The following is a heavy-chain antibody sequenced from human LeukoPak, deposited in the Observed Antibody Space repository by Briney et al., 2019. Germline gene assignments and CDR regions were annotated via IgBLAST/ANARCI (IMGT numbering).Heavy chain of an antibody. Sequence: PSETLSLTCTVSGGSISSGSYYWSWIRQPAGKGLEWIGRIYTSGSTNYNPSLKSRVTISVDTSKNQFSLKLSSVTAADTAVYYCAREKEMYYYGSGSYCFDYWGQGTLVTVSS. D-gene: IGHD3-10*01. CDR3: AREKEMYYYGSGSYCFDY. J-gene: IGHJ4*02. V-gene: IGHV4-61*02. CDR2: IYTSGST. CDR1: GGSISSGSYY.